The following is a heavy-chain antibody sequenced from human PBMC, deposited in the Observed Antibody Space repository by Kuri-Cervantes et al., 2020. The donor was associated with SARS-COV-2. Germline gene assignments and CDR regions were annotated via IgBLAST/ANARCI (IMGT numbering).Heavy chain of an antibody. CDR2: INHSGST. Sequence: GSLRLSCAVYGGSFSGYYWSWIRQPPGKRLEWIGEINHSGSTNYNPSLKSRVTISVDTSKNQFSLKLSSVTAADTAVYYCARGPETVTADSNWFDPWGQGTLVTVSS. J-gene: IGHJ5*02. CDR1: GGSFSGYY. D-gene: IGHD4-11*01. V-gene: IGHV4-34*01. CDR3: ARGPETVTADSNWFDP.